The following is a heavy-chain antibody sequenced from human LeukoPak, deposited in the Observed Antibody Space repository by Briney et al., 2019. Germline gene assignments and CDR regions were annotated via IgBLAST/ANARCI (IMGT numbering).Heavy chain of an antibody. CDR2: ISWNSGGI. CDR1: GLLLDDYA. CDR3: AREDSPDYGGYQHLDY. V-gene: IGHV3-9*01. D-gene: IGHD4-17*01. Sequence: GGSLRLSCGPSGLLLDDYAMHWVPQAPGKGLECVSGISWNSGGIGYAHSVKGRFPIPRDKDKNSLYLQMNSLRAEDTAVYYCAREDSPDYGGYQHLDYWGQGTLVTVSS. J-gene: IGHJ4*02.